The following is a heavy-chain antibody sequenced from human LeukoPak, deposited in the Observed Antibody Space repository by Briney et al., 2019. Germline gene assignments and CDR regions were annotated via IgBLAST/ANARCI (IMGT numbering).Heavy chain of an antibody. J-gene: IGHJ3*02. V-gene: IGHV4-59*08. CDR1: GDFISGYY. Sequence: SETLSLTCIVSGDFISGYYWGWIRQPPEKGLEWIGYVSFWGSTRYNPSLKSRVTMSVDTAKNQFSLRLSPVTAADTAMYLCARHTRGYNDNAFDIWGQGTMVTISS. CDR3: ARHTRGYNDNAFDI. D-gene: IGHD5-18*01. CDR2: VSFWGST.